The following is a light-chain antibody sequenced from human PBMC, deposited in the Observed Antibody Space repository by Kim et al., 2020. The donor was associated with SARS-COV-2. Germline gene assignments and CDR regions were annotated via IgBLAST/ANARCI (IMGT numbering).Light chain of an antibody. CDR3: QSSDSSGTYVL. CDR1: ALPKQY. J-gene: IGLJ2*01. CDR2: KDT. V-gene: IGLV3-25*03. Sequence: SYELTQPPSVSVSPGQTARITCSGDALPKQYAYWYQQKPGQAPVLVIDKDTERPSGIPERFSGSSSGTTVTLTISGVQAEDEADYYCQSSDSSGTYVLFGGGTKLTVL.